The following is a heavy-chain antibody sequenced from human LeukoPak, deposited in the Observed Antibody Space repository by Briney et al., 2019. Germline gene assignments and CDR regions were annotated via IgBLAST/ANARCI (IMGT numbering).Heavy chain of an antibody. CDR2: IYYSGST. J-gene: IGHJ3*02. CDR3: ARGGRAVVRGVIILFDI. CDR1: GGSISSGGYY. D-gene: IGHD3-10*01. Sequence: PSETLSLTCTVSGGSISSGGYYWSWIRQHPGKGLEWIGYIYYSGSTYYNPSLKSRVTISVDTSKNQISLKLSSVTAADTAVYYCARGGRAVVRGVIILFDIWGQGTMVTVSS. V-gene: IGHV4-31*03.